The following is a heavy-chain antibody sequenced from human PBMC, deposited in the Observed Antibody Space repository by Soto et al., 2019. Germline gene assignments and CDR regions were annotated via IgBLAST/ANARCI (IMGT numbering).Heavy chain of an antibody. CDR1: GGSMRNYF. CDR2: IHYSGTT. CDR3: AAGEASSRNLAPYYLDF. V-gene: IGHV4-59*01. D-gene: IGHD6-13*01. Sequence: SETLSLTCTVSGGSMRNYFWTWIRQPPGKGLEWIGYIHYSGTTSFFPSYNPSLRSRVTISEDTSKNQFSLKLLSVTTADTAVYFCAAGEASSRNLAPYYLDFWGQGALVTVPQ. J-gene: IGHJ4*02.